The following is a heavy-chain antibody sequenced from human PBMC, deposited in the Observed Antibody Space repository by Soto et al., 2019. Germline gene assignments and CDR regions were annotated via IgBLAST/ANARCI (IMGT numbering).Heavy chain of an antibody. CDR3: ARGTEFDS. V-gene: IGHV4-30-2*01. CDR1: GGSLTSGTYA. CDR2: IFPSGTT. J-gene: IGHJ4*02. Sequence: QLQLRESGSRLVKPSQTLSLTCAVSGGSLTSGTYAWNWIRQPPGKGLGWIGYIFPSGTTYYKPPPTSRVSISVDVSKTQFSLNLRSLTAADTAVYYCARGTEFDSCGQGTLGTVSS.